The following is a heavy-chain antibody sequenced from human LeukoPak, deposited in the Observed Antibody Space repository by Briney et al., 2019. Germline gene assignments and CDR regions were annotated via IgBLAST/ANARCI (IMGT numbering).Heavy chain of an antibody. CDR1: GGSLSSYY. J-gene: IGHJ4*02. Sequence: SETLSLTCTVSGGSLSSYYWSWIRQPPGKALEWIGYVSYSGSTKYSPSLKSRVTMSVDTSKNQFSLNLRSMTAADTAVYYGASESRVRGILYFFDYWGRGTLVTVSS. CDR2: VSYSGST. CDR3: ASESRVRGILYFFDY. V-gene: IGHV4-59*08. D-gene: IGHD3-10*01.